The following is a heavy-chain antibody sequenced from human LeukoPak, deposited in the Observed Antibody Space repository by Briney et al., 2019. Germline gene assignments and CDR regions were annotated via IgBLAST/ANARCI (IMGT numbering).Heavy chain of an antibody. D-gene: IGHD1-26*01. V-gene: IGHV4-4*02. CDR3: AREGIVGATDY. CDR2: IHHSGST. CDR1: GDSISSSIW. J-gene: IGHJ4*02. Sequence: SETLSLTCAVSGDSISSSIWWSWVRQPPGKGLEWIGEIHHSGSTNYNPYLKSRVTISVDKSNNQFSLKVNSVTAADTAVYYCAREGIVGATDYGGQGTLVTVSS.